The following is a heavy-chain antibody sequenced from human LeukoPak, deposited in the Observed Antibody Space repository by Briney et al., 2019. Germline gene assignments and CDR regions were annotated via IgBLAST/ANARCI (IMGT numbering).Heavy chain of an antibody. CDR2: ISSSSSYI. D-gene: IGHD3-10*01. CDR1: GFTFSSYS. CDR3: ARDFRGGGGY. J-gene: IGHJ4*02. V-gene: IGHV3-21*01. Sequence: GGALRLSCAASGFTFSSYSMNWVRQAPGKGLEWVSSISSSSSYIYYADSVKGRFTISRDNAKNSLFLQMNSLRAEDTAVYYCARDFRGGGGYWGQGTLVTVSS.